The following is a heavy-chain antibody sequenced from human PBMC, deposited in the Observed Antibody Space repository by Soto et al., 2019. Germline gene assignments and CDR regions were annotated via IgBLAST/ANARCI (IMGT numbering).Heavy chain of an antibody. D-gene: IGHD1-1*01. CDR3: AKIGQIGNWFFDY. CDR2: ISSGGDLT. J-gene: IGHJ4*02. CDR1: GFMFSSHG. V-gene: IGHV3-23*01. Sequence: EVQLLEYGGDLVQPGGSLSVSCEASGFMFSSHGMSWVRQAPGKGLEWVSSISSGGDLTYYADSVKGRFTVSRDNLKNTLSLQMDSLRAEDTATYYCAKIGQIGNWFFDYCGQGTLVTVSS.